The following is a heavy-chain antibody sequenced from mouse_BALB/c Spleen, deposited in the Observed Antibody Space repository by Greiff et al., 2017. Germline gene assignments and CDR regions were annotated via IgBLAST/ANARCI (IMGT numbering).Heavy chain of an antibody. CDR3: ASPVANWDAWFAY. J-gene: IGHJ3*01. D-gene: IGHD4-1*01. CDR2: IDPANGNT. CDR1: GFNIKDTY. V-gene: IGHV14-3*02. Sequence: EVQLQQSGAELVKPGASVKLSCTASGFNIKDTYMHWVKQRPEQGLEWIGRIDPANGNTKYDPKFQGKATITADTSSNTAYLQLSSLTSEDTAVYYCASPVANWDAWFAYWGQGTLVTVSA.